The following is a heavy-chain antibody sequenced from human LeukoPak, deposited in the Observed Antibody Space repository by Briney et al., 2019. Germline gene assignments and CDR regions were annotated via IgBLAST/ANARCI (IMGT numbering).Heavy chain of an antibody. CDR2: ISSSGSTI. V-gene: IGHV3-48*03. CDR1: GFTFSSYE. CDR3: ARGPHPYSSGWYHFDY. D-gene: IGHD6-19*01. J-gene: IGHJ4*02. Sequence: PGGSLRLSCAASGFTFSSYEMNWVRQAPGKGLEWVSYISSSGSTIYYADSVKGRFTISRDNARNSLYLQMSSLRGEDTAAYYCARGPHPYSSGWYHFDYWGQGTLVTVSS.